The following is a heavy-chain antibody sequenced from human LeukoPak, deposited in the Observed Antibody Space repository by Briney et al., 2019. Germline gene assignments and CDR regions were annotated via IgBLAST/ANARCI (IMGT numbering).Heavy chain of an antibody. J-gene: IGHJ3*02. CDR2: ISGDASVS. D-gene: IGHD6-13*01. CDR1: GFTFRFCA. CDR3: AKAYSSSLYGDAFHI. V-gene: IGHV3-23*01. Sequence: PGGSLRLSCAGPGFTFRFCAMTWVRQAPGKGLEWVSGISGDASVSKHADSVKGRFNISRDNSKNTLYLQLNSLRVEDTAIYYFAKAYSSSLYGDAFHIWGQGTMVTVSP.